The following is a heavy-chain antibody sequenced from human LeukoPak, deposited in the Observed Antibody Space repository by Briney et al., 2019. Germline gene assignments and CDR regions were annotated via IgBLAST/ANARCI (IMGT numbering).Heavy chain of an antibody. D-gene: IGHD2-8*01. J-gene: IGHJ4*02. V-gene: IGHV4-31*03. CDR1: GGSIGSGGYY. Sequence: PSQTLSLTCTVSGGSIGSGGYYWNWIRQHPGKGLEWIGYIYNSGSTYYNPSLKSRSTIPLDTSKNQFSLKLSSVTAADTAVYYCARGYCTNGVCSSDYFDFWGQGTLVTVSS. CDR2: IYNSGST. CDR3: ARGYCTNGVCSSDYFDF.